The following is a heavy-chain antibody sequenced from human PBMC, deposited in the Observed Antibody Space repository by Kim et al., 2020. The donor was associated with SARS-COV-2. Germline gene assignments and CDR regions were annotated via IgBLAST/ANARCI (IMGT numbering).Heavy chain of an antibody. Sequence: ASVKVSCKASGYTFTSYGISWVRQAPGQGLEWMGWISAYNGNTNYAQKLQGRVTMTTDTSTSTAYMELRSLRSDDTAVYYCARTLYCSSTSCYAPYYMDVWGKGTTVTVSS. V-gene: IGHV1-18*01. D-gene: IGHD2-2*01. CDR3: ARTLYCSSTSCYAPYYMDV. CDR1: GYTFTSYG. J-gene: IGHJ6*03. CDR2: ISAYNGNT.